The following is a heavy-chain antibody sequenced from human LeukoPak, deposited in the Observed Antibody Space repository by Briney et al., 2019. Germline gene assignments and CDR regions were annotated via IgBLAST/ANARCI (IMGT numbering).Heavy chain of an antibody. CDR2: IYYSGST. CDR1: GGSINSNNYY. J-gene: IGHJ4*02. CDR3: ARDVKAGSDY. Sequence: SSETLSLTCTVSGGSINSNNYYWGWIRQPPGKGLEWIGSIYYSGSTYYNPSLKSRVTISVDTSKNQFSLKLSSVTAADTAVYYCARDVKAGSDYWGQGTLVTVSS. V-gene: IGHV4-39*07. D-gene: IGHD6-19*01.